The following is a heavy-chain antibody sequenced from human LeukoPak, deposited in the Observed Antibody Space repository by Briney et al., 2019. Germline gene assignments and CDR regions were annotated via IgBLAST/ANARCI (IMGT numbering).Heavy chain of an antibody. J-gene: IGHJ4*02. Sequence: SETLSLTCTVSGDSFSSPYWGWIRQPAGKGLEWIGRIHTSGSTYYSPSLKSRVTMSVDTSTNQFSLKLSSVTAAETAMYSCARVRLGRGLDYWGQGTLVTVSS. CDR1: GDSFSSPY. D-gene: IGHD6-19*01. CDR2: IHTSGST. V-gene: IGHV4-4*07. CDR3: ARVRLGRGLDY.